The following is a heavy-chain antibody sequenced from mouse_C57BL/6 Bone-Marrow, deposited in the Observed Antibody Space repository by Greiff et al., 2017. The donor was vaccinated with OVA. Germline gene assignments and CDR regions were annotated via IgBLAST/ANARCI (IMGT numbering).Heavy chain of an antibody. J-gene: IGHJ4*01. CDR1: GYTFTDYN. Sequence: VQLQQPGPELVKPGASVKMSCKASGYTFTDYNMHWVKQSHGKSLEWIGYINPNNGGTSYNQKFKGKATLTVNKSSSTAYMELRSLTSEDSAVYYCAEITTVVSRAMDYWGQGTSVTVSS. V-gene: IGHV1-22*01. CDR2: INPNNGGT. D-gene: IGHD1-1*01. CDR3: AEITTVVSRAMDY.